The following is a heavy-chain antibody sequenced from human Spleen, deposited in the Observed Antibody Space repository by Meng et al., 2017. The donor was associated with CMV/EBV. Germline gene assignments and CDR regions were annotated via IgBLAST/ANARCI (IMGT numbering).Heavy chain of an antibody. CDR2: ISAYHGNT. V-gene: IGHV1-18*01. D-gene: IGHD2-2*01. J-gene: IGHJ4*02. CDR3: ARDAGYCSSTSCYPFDS. Sequence: ASVKVSCKASGYTFTSYGISWVRQAPGQGLEWMGWISAYHGNTKYSQKFQGRVTMTTDTSTSTAYMELRSLRSDDTGLYYCARDAGYCSSTSCYPFDSWGQGTLVTVSS. CDR1: GYTFTSYG.